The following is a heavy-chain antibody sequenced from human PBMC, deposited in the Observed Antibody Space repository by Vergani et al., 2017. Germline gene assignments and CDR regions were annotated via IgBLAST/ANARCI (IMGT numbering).Heavy chain of an antibody. V-gene: IGHV3-30*02. CDR2: LRYDGSNE. Sequence: QVQLVESGGGVVQPGGSLRLYCAASGFSFSTYGMHWVRQAPGRGLEWVAFLRYDGSNEYYGDAVKGRFIISRDNSKNMLSLEMHSLRPEDTAVYYCANSYFSSLSCYAFYGLEVWVQGTTVTVSS. J-gene: IGHJ6*02. CDR3: ANSYFSSLSCYAFYGLEV. D-gene: IGHD2-2*01. CDR1: GFSFSTYG.